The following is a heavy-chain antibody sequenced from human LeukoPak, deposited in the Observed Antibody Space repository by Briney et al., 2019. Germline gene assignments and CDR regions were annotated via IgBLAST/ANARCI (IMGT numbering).Heavy chain of an antibody. CDR3: ARPGAGYGDYDYFDY. J-gene: IGHJ4*02. Sequence: KIGESLKISCKGSGNTFSTYWIAWVRQMPGKGLECLGIIYPGDSDTRYSPSFQGQVTISADKSINTAHLQWRSLQASDTAMYYCARPGAGYGDYDYFDYWGQGTLVTVSS. CDR1: GNTFSTYW. CDR2: IYPGDSDT. V-gene: IGHV5-51*01. D-gene: IGHD4-17*01.